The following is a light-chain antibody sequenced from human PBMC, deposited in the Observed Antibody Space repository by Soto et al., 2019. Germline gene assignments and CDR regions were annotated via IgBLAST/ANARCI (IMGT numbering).Light chain of an antibody. CDR3: QQYNNWWT. Sequence: EIVMTQSPATLSVSPGERATLSCRASQSVSSNLAWYQQKPGQAPRLLIYGASTRATGIPARFSGSGSGTEFTLTISSLQSEDFAVYYCQQYNNWWTFGQGTKVEIE. J-gene: IGKJ1*01. CDR1: QSVSSN. V-gene: IGKV3-15*01. CDR2: GAS.